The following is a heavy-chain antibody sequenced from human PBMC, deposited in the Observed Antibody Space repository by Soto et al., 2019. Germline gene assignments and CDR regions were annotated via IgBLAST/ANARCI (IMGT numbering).Heavy chain of an antibody. CDR3: ARGSFYNALYWFDP. V-gene: IGHV3-48*03. J-gene: IGHJ5*02. CDR1: GFTFSSYE. D-gene: IGHD3-10*01. CDR2: ISSSGSTL. Sequence: HPGGSLRLSCAASGFTFSSYEMNWVRQAPGKGLEWVSYISSSGSTLYYADSVTGRFTISRDNAKSSLFLQMNSLRAEDTAVYYCARGSFYNALYWFDPWGQGSLVTVSS.